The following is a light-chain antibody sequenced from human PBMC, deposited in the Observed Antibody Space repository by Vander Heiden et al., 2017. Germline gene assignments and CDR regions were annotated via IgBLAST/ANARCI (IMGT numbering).Light chain of an antibody. J-gene: IGKJ5*01. Sequence: DIQMTPSPSSLSASVGDRVTITCPASQSISSYLNWYQQKPGKAPKLLIYAASSLQSGVPSRFSGSGSGTEFTLTISSLQPEDCATYYCQQSYSTPPITFGQGTRLEIK. CDR3: QQSYSTPPIT. CDR1: QSISSY. CDR2: AAS. V-gene: IGKV1-39*01.